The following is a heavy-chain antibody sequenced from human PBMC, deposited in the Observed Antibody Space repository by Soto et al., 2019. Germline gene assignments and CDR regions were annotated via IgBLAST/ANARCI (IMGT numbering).Heavy chain of an antibody. V-gene: IGHV4-39*01. J-gene: IGHJ4*02. Sequence: QLQLQESGPGLVKPSETLSLTCTVSGDSVTISDYYWGWIRQLPGKGLEWIGSIHYSGSTYYNPSRKSRVTISGDTSKKQFSLKLTSVTAADAAVYYCAAHDSGGYYAEYWGQGTLVTVSA. CDR2: IHYSGST. CDR1: GDSVTISDYY. D-gene: IGHD3-22*01. CDR3: AAHDSGGYYAEY.